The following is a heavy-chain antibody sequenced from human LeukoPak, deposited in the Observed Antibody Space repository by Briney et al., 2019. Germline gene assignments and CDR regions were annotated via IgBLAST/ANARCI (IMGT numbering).Heavy chain of an antibody. CDR1: GFTVSGYY. D-gene: IGHD4-17*01. CDR3: ARGNGATVTFDY. J-gene: IGHJ4*02. V-gene: IGHV3-66*01. CDR2: IYSGGST. Sequence: PGGSLRLSCVVSGFTVSGYYMSWVRQAPGKGLEWVSVIYSGGSTYYADSVKGRFTISRDNSKNTLYLQMNSLRAEDTAVYYCARGNGATVTFDYWGQGTLVTVSS.